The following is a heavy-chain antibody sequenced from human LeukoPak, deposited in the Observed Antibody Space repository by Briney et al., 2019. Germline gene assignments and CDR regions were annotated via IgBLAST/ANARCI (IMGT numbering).Heavy chain of an antibody. CDR2: INHSGST. D-gene: IGHD4-17*01. CDR1: GGSFSGYY. CDR3: ARGATVTGYYNWFDP. Sequence: SETLSLTCAVYGGSFSGYYWSWIRQPPGKGLEWIGEINHSGSTNYNPSLKSRVTISVDTSKNQFSLKLSSVTAADTAVYYCARGATVTGYYNWFDPWGQGTLVTVSS. J-gene: IGHJ5*02. V-gene: IGHV4-34*01.